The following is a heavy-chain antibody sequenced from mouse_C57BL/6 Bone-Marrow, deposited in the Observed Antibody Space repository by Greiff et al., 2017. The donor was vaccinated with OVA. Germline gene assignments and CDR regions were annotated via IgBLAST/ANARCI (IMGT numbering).Heavy chain of an antibody. V-gene: IGHV1-54*01. D-gene: IGHD1-1*01. CDR1: GYAFTNYL. Sequence: VQLQQSGAELVRPGTSVKVSCKASGYAFTNYLIEWVKQRPGQGLEWIGVINPGSGGTNYNEKFKGKATLTADKSSSTAYMQLSSLTSEDSAVYFCAMFYYGSSDGGQGTTLTVSS. CDR3: AMFYYGSSD. J-gene: IGHJ2*01. CDR2: INPGSGGT.